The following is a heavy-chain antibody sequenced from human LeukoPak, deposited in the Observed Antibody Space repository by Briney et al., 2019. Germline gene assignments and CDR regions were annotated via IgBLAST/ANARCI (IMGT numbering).Heavy chain of an antibody. CDR3: ARWGMGATDY. CDR2: INNDGSST. D-gene: IGHD1-26*01. CDR1: GSTFSTHW. V-gene: IGHV3-74*01. Sequence: GGSLRLSCAASGSTFSTHWMHWVRQAPGKGLVWVSHINNDGSSTGHADSVKGRFTISRDNAKNTLYLQMNNLRAEDTAVYYCARWGMGATDYWGQGTLVTVSS. J-gene: IGHJ4*02.